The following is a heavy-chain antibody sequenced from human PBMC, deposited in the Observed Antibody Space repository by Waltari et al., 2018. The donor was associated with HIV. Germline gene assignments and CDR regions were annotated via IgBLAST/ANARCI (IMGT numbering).Heavy chain of an antibody. D-gene: IGHD2-21*02. Sequence: EVQLVESGGGLVKPGGSLRLSCAASGFTFSSYSMHWVRQAPGKGREWVSSISSISSYIYYADSVKGRFTISRDNAKNSLYLQMNSLRAEDTAVYYCARDVAYCGGDCYHYFDYWGQGTLVTVSS. CDR3: ARDVAYCGGDCYHYFDY. V-gene: IGHV3-21*01. CDR2: ISSISSYI. CDR1: GFTFSSYS. J-gene: IGHJ4*02.